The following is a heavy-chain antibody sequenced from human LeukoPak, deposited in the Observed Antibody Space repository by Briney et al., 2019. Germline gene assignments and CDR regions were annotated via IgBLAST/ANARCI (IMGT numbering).Heavy chain of an antibody. CDR1: GFTFSSYE. D-gene: IGHD5-12*01. CDR2: ISSSFSTI. Sequence: PGGSPSLSCAASGFTFSSYEMNWVRQPPGKGLEWVAYISSSFSTIYYADSVTGRFTISRDNSKNSLSLQMNRLRAESTAVYYCARDSERGYVSPGFDPWGQGTLVTVSS. J-gene: IGHJ5*02. CDR3: ARDSERGYVSPGFDP. V-gene: IGHV3-48*03.